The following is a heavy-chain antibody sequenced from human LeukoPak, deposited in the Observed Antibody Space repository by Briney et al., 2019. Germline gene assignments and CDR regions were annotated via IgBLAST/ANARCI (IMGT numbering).Heavy chain of an antibody. CDR2: IKQDGSEK. J-gene: IGHJ4*02. CDR3: ARNYD. CDR1: EFTFNSYW. Sequence: GGSLRLSCAASEFTFNSYWMSWVRQAPGKGLEWVANIKQDGSEKYYVDSVKGRFTISGDNAKNSLDLQMNSLRDGDTAVYFCARNYDWGQGTLVTVSS. D-gene: IGHD3-16*01. V-gene: IGHV3-7*04.